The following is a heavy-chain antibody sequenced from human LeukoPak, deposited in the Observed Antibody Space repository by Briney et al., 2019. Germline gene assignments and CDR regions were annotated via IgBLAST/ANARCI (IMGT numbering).Heavy chain of an antibody. Sequence: GGSLRLSCAASGFTFSSYAMHWVRQAPGKGLEYVSAISSNGGSTYYANSVKGRFTISRDNSKNTLYLQMGSLRAEDMAVYYCARDPVGSGNFYFDYWGQGTLVTVSS. V-gene: IGHV3-64*01. CDR1: GFTFSSYA. J-gene: IGHJ4*02. CDR2: ISSNGGST. D-gene: IGHD3-10*01. CDR3: ARDPVGSGNFYFDY.